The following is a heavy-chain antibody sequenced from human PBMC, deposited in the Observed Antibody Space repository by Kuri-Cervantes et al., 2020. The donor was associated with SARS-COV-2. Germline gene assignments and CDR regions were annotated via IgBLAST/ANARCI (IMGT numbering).Heavy chain of an antibody. J-gene: IGHJ4*02. D-gene: IGHD1-26*01. CDR2: INPNSGGT. CDR1: GYTFTGYY. V-gene: IGHV1-2*02. CDR3: ARARYSGSYLFDY. Sequence: ASVKVSCKASGYTFTGYYMHWVRQAPGQGLEWMGWINPNSGGTNYAQKFQGRVTMTRDTSISTAYMELSGLRSDDTAVYYCARARYSGSYLFDYWGQGTLVTVSS.